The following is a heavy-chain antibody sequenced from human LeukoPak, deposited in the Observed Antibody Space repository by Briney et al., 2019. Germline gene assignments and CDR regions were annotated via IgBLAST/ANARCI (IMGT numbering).Heavy chain of an antibody. Sequence: ASVKVSCTASGYTFTVYYKHWVRQAPGPGLEWMGWINPNSGGTNEAQKFPSRVTMTRDTSIRATYMELSRLRNDNTAVYYSARYLTAVRIFGVAKYFQHWGQGTLGSVSS. CDR3: ARYLTAVRIFGVAKYFQH. D-gene: IGHD3-3*01. CDR2: INPNSGGT. J-gene: IGHJ1*01. CDR1: GYTFTVYY. V-gene: IGHV1-2*02.